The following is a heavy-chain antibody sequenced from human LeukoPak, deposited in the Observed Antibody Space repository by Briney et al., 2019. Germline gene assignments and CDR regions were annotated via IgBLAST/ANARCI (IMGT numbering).Heavy chain of an antibody. D-gene: IGHD2-21*02. V-gene: IGHV4-59*01. CDR3: ARGDSSPSHYYYYMDV. CDR1: GASIYNYF. Sequence: PSETLSLTCTVSGASIYNYFWSWVRQPPGKGLEWIGYIYHSGSTNYNPSLESRVTMSIDMWADQFSLKLTSVTAADTAVYFCARGDSSPSHYYYYMDVWGKGTTVTVPS. CDR2: IYHSGST. J-gene: IGHJ6*03.